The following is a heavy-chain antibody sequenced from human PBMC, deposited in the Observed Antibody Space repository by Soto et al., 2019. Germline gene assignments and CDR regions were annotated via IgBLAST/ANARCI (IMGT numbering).Heavy chain of an antibody. Sequence: GGSLRLSCGASGFTFSIYGIHWVRQAPGKGLEWVSFISFDGTSQDYGDSVKGRFTISRDNSKSTVYLQMNSLRTEDTAVYYCAKGRGGNNLGMGVWGQGTTVTDSS. J-gene: IGHJ6*02. CDR2: ISFDGTSQ. CDR1: GFTFSIYG. CDR3: AKGRGGNNLGMGV. V-gene: IGHV3-30*18. D-gene: IGHD1-1*01.